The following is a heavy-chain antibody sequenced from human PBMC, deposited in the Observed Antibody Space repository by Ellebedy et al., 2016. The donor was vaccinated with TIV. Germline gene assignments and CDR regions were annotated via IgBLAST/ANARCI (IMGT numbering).Heavy chain of an antibody. CDR2: IYYSGST. J-gene: IGHJ6*02. V-gene: IGHV4-59*08. CDR3: ARNRIAVAAQLSYGMDV. Sequence: SETLSLTXTVSGGSISSYYWSWIRQPPGKGLEWIGYIYYSGSTNYNPSLKSRVTISVDTSKNQFSLKLSSVTAADTAVYYCARNRIAVAAQLSYGMDVWGQGTTVTVSS. D-gene: IGHD6-19*01. CDR1: GGSISSYY.